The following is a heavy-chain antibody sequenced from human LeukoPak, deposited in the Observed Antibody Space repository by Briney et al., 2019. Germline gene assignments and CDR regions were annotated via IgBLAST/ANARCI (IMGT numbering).Heavy chain of an antibody. J-gene: IGHJ6*02. CDR2: INPNSGGT. D-gene: IGHD3-10*01. Sequence: RASVTVSFTAFGYTFTGYYMHWVRQAPGQGLEWMGRINPNSGGTNYAQKFQGRVTMTRDTSISTVYMELSRLRSDDTAVYYCAAWAYVSGNGMDVWGQGTTVTVSS. CDR3: AAWAYVSGNGMDV. CDR1: GYTFTGYY. V-gene: IGHV1-2*06.